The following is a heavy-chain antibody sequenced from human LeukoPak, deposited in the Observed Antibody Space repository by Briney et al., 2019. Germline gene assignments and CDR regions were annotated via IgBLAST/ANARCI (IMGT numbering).Heavy chain of an antibody. Sequence: ASVRVSCKASGYTFSNFGINWVRQAPRQGLEWMGWISGNNDNPNYGQKFQGRFTVTTDSSTNTAYMELRNLRFDDTAVYYCARDGTSTDDYWGQGTLVTVSS. CDR1: GYTFSNFG. CDR2: ISGNNDNP. V-gene: IGHV1-18*01. CDR3: ARDGTSTDDY. D-gene: IGHD2-2*01. J-gene: IGHJ4*02.